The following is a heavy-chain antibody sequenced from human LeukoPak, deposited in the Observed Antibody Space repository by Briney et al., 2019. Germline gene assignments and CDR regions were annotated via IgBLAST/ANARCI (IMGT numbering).Heavy chain of an antibody. CDR1: GFTFSSYS. V-gene: IGHV3-21*01. D-gene: IGHD6-13*01. CDR3: ARDKTTGYSLYYYGMDV. Sequence: GGSLRLSCAASGFTFSSYSMNWVRQAPGKGLEWVSSISRSSSYIYYADSVKGRFTISRDNAKNSLYLQMNSLRAEDTAVYYCARDKTTGYSLYYYGMDVWGQGTTVTVSS. J-gene: IGHJ6*02. CDR2: ISRSSSYI.